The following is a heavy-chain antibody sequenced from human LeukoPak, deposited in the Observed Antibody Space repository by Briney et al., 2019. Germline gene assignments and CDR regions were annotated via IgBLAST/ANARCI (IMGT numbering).Heavy chain of an antibody. CDR1: GYTFTGYY. D-gene: IGHD3-16*01. J-gene: IGHJ3*02. CDR2: INPNSGGT. CDR3: ARGDRAMMLFDI. Sequence: ASVTVSCKASGYTFTGYYMHWVRQAPGQGLEWMGRINPNSGGTNYAQKFQGRVTMTRDTSISTAYMELSRLRSDDTAVYYCARGDRAMMLFDIWGQGTMVTVSS. V-gene: IGHV1-2*06.